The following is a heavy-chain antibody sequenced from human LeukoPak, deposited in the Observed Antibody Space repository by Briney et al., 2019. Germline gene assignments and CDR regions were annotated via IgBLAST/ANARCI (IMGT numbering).Heavy chain of an antibody. CDR3: GFSEGDF. CDR2: IYDNGST. V-gene: IGHV4-4*09. D-gene: IGHD6-25*01. CDR1: GGSISSYY. J-gene: IGHJ4*02. Sequence: SETLSLTCTVSGGSISSYYWSWIRQPPGKGLEWIGYIYDNGSTSYNPSLKSRLTMSIDTSKNQFSLKLSSVTAADTAMYFCGFSEGDFWGQGALVTVSS.